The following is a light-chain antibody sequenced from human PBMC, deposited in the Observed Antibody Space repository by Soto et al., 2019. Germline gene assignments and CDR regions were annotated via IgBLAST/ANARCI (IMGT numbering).Light chain of an antibody. CDR2: DAS. Sequence: EIVLTQSPATLSLSPGERATLSCRASPSVTNFLAWYQQKPGQAPRLLIYDASNRATGIPARFSGSGSGTDFTLTISSLQPDDFATYYCQHYNSYSEAFGQGTKVDIK. J-gene: IGKJ1*01. CDR1: PSVTNF. V-gene: IGKV3-11*01. CDR3: QHYNSYSEA.